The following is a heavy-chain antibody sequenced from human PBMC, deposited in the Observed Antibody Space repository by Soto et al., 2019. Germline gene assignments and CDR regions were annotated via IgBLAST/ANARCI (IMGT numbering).Heavy chain of an antibody. J-gene: IGHJ5*02. V-gene: IGHV1-69*05. CDR2: IIPIFGTA. CDR1: GGTFSSYA. Sequence: QVQLVQSGAEVKKPGSSVKVSCKASGGTFSSYAISWVRQAPGQGLEWMGGIIPIFGTANYAQKFQGRVTLTSDESTSTAYMELSSLRSEDTAVYYCARALDYGDYGGGLWFDPWGQGTLVTVSS. D-gene: IGHD4-17*01. CDR3: ARALDYGDYGGGLWFDP.